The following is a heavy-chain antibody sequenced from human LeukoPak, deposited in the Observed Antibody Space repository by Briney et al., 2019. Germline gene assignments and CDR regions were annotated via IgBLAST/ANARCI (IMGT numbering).Heavy chain of an antibody. CDR2: IYYTGST. CDR1: GGSVSDYY. J-gene: IGHJ4*02. D-gene: IGHD3-10*01. CDR3: ARVSPNYYGSGSYSFDY. V-gene: IGHV4-59*02. Sequence: SETLSLTCTISGGSVSDYYWSWIRQSPGKGMEWIGYIYYTGSTTYNPSLKSRVTISADTSKNQFSLKLSSVTAADTAVYYCARVSPNYYGSGSYSFDYWGQGTLVTVSS.